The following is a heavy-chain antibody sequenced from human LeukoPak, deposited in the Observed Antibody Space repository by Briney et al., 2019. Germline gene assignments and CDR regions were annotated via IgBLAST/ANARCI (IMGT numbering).Heavy chain of an antibody. CDR2: ISSSSYI. Sequence: GGSLRLSCAASGFTFSSYSMNWVRQAPGKGLEWVSSISSSSYIYYADSVKGRFTISRDNAKNSLYLQMSSLRAEDTAVYYCARDSSVVAASTWGQGTLVTVSS. CDR3: ARDSSVVAAST. J-gene: IGHJ5*02. D-gene: IGHD2-15*01. CDR1: GFTFSSYS. V-gene: IGHV3-21*01.